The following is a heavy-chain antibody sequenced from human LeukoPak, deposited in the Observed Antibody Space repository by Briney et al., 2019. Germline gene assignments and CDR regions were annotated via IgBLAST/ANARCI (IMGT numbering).Heavy chain of an antibody. CDR2: ISAYNGNT. J-gene: IGHJ4*02. CDR3: ARGLGGSGSYFLTFDY. CDR1: GYTFTTYS. V-gene: IGHV1-18*01. D-gene: IGHD1-26*01. Sequence: ASVKVSCKASGYTFTTYSINWVRQAPGQGGEWMGWISAYNGNTKYAQKLQGRVTMTTDTSTSTAYMELRSLRSDDTAVYYCARGLGGSGSYFLTFDYWGQGTLVTVSS.